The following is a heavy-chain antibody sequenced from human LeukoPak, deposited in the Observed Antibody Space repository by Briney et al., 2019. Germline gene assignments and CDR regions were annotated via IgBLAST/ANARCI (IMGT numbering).Heavy chain of an antibody. D-gene: IGHD4-17*01. Sequence: GGSLRLSCAASGFTFDDYAMHWVRQAPGKGLEWVSGISWNSGSIGYADSVKGRFTISRDNAKNSLYLQMNSLRAGDMALYYCAKDNSRDGDYAFHYWGQGTLVTVSS. CDR3: AKDNSRDGDYAFHY. CDR1: GFTFDDYA. J-gene: IGHJ4*02. CDR2: ISWNSGSI. V-gene: IGHV3-9*03.